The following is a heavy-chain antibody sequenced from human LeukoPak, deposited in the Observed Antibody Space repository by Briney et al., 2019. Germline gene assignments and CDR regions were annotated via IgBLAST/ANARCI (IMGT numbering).Heavy chain of an antibody. CDR1: GGSFSSGSDY. Sequence: PSETLSLTCSVSGGSFSSGSDYWSWIRQPAGKGLEWIGRIYTTGSSNYNPSLKSRVTISVDRSKNQFSLNLTSVTAADTAVYYCARENYDRKKGHVRAFVIWGQGTMVTVSS. J-gene: IGHJ3*02. CDR2: IYTTGSS. V-gene: IGHV4-61*02. D-gene: IGHD1-14*01. CDR3: ARENYDRKKGHVRAFVI.